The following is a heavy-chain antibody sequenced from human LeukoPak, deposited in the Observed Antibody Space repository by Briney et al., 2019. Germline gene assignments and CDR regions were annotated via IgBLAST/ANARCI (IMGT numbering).Heavy chain of an antibody. V-gene: IGHV3-48*02. CDR1: GFTVNSYS. D-gene: IGHD6-19*01. CDR3: ARDSGSGWSNDY. J-gene: IGHJ4*02. Sequence: QSGGSLRLSCVASGFTVNSYSMNWVRQAPGKGLEWVSYFGWSGTTIYYAASVKGRFTISRDSARNSLYLQMNSLRDEDSAVYYCARDSGSGWSNDYWGQGTLVTVSS. CDR2: FGWSGTTI.